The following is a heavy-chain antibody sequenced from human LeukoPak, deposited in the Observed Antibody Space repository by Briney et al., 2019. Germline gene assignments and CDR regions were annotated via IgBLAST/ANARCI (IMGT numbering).Heavy chain of an antibody. CDR1: GFTFSNYA. Sequence: GGSLRLSCAASGFTFSNYAMSWVRQAPGKGLEWVSSINGRGGSIYYADSVKGRFTISRDNAKNSLYLQMNSLRAEDTAVYYCARASRSSSWYQAFGYYYYYYMDVWGKGTTVTVSS. D-gene: IGHD6-13*01. CDR2: INGRGGSI. J-gene: IGHJ6*03. CDR3: ARASRSSSWYQAFGYYYYYYMDV. V-gene: IGHV3-23*01.